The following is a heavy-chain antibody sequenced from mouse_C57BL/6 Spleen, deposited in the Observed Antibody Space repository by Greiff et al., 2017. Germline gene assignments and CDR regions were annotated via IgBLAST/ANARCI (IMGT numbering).Heavy chain of an antibody. CDR1: GYTFTDYE. CDR3: TRTMVKGWFAY. CDR2: IDPETGGT. D-gene: IGHD2-2*01. J-gene: IGHJ3*01. V-gene: IGHV1-15*01. Sequence: VQLQQSGAELVRPGASVTLSCKASGYTFTDYEMHWVKQTPVHGLEWIGAIDPETGGTAYNQKFKGKAILTADKSSSTAYMGLRSLTSEDSAVYYCTRTMVKGWFAYWGQGTLVTVSA.